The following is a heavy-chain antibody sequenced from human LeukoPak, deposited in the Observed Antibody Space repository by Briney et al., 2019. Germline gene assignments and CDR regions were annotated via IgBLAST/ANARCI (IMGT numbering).Heavy chain of an antibody. V-gene: IGHV4-59*04. CDR2: IYHSGST. D-gene: IGHD3-22*01. CDR3: ASYDSSGYYTLDY. Sequence: SETLSLTCTVSGVSISIYYWSWIRQPPGKGLEWIGYIYHSGSTYYNPSLKSRVTISVDRSKNQFSLKLSSVTAADTAVYYCASYDSSGYYTLDYWGQGTLVTVSS. J-gene: IGHJ4*02. CDR1: GVSISIYY.